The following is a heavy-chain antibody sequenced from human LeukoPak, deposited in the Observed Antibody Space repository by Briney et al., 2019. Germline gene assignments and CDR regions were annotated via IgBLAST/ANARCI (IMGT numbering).Heavy chain of an antibody. Sequence: ASVKVSRKASGYTFTGYYMHWVRQAPGQGLEWMGWINPNSGGTNYAQKFQGRVTMTRDTSISTAYMELSRLRSDDTAVYYCARELGRGYSYGTDYWGQGTLVTVSS. CDR2: INPNSGGT. CDR3: ARELGRGYSYGTDY. CDR1: GYTFTGYY. V-gene: IGHV1-2*02. D-gene: IGHD5-18*01. J-gene: IGHJ4*02.